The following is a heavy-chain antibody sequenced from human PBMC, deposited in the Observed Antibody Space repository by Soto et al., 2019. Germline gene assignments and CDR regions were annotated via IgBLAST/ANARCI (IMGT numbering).Heavy chain of an antibody. D-gene: IGHD2-15*01. V-gene: IGHV1-58*01. CDR2: IVVGSGNT. Sequence: GASVKVSCKASGFTFTSSAVQWVRQARGQRLEWIGWIVVGSGNTNYAQKFQKRVTITRDMSTSTAYMELSSLRSEDTAVYYCAGRYCSGGSCYNYYGMDVWGQGTTVTV. CDR3: AGRYCSGGSCYNYYGMDV. CDR1: GFTFTSSA. J-gene: IGHJ6*02.